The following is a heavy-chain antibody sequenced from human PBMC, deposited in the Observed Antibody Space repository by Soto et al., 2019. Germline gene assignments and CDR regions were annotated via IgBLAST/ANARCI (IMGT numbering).Heavy chain of an antibody. V-gene: IGHV6-1*01. CDR1: GDSVSSNSAA. J-gene: IGHJ6*03. Sequence: QVQLQQSGPGLVKPSQTLSLTCDIYGDSVSSNSAAWNWIRQTPSRGLEWLGRTYYRSKWFINYAVSVKSRITVNPDTSKNQFSLQLNSVTPEDTAVYYCARGSWDDVTGHYYMDVWGKGTTVTVSS. CDR2: TYYRSKWFI. D-gene: IGHD1-1*01. CDR3: ARGSWDDVTGHYYMDV.